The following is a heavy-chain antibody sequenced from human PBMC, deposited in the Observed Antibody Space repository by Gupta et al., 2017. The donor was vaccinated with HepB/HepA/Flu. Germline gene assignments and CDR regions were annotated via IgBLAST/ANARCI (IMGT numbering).Heavy chain of an antibody. Sequence: EVQLVESGGGLVKPGRSLRLSCTASGFDFDDYAMSWFRQAPGKGLEWVGFIRSKPYTGTPEYAASVKGRFTISRDSSKRIVYLQMNSLIPEDTARYYCTRSPRWGLALEGFDYWGQGTRVTVSS. V-gene: IGHV3-49*05. CDR2: IRSKPYTGTP. CDR1: GFDFDDYA. CDR3: TRSPRWGLALEGFDY. D-gene: IGHD2-21*01. J-gene: IGHJ4*02.